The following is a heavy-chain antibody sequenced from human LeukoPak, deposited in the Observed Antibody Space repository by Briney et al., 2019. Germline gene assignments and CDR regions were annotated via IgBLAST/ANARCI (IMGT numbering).Heavy chain of an antibody. D-gene: IGHD4-11*01. CDR2: ISSSSTYI. Sequence: PGGSLRLSCAASGFTFSTYSMNWVRQAPGKGLEWVSVISSSSTYIYYSDSVRGRFTISRDNAKNSLYLQMNSLRSEDTAVYYCAIATVATTRTWGYWGQGTLVTVSS. J-gene: IGHJ4*02. CDR1: GFTFSTYS. V-gene: IGHV3-21*04. CDR3: AIATVATTRTWGY.